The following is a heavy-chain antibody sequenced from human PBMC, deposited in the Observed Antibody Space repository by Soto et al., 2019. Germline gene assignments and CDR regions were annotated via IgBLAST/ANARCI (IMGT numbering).Heavy chain of an antibody. Sequence: ASVKVSCKASGYTFTSYGISWVRQAPGQGLEWMGWISAYNGNTNYAQKLQGRVTMTTDTSTSTAYMELRSLRSDDTAVYYCARDTTISSSWYYYYGMDVWGRGTTVTVSS. CDR2: ISAYNGNT. J-gene: IGHJ6*02. V-gene: IGHV1-18*01. CDR3: ARDTTISSSWYYYYGMDV. CDR1: GYTFTSYG. D-gene: IGHD6-13*01.